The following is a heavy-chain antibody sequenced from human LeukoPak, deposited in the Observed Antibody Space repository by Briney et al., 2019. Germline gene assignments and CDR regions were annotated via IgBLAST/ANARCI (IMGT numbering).Heavy chain of an antibody. Sequence: ASVKVSCKASGYTFTGYYMHWVRQAPGQGLEWMGIINPSGGSTSYAQKFQGRVTMTRDMSTSTVYMELSSLRSEDTAVYYCARSNRAYYFDYWGQGTLVTVSS. D-gene: IGHD2/OR15-2a*01. CDR2: INPSGGST. CDR3: ARSNRAYYFDY. V-gene: IGHV1-46*01. CDR1: GYTFTGYY. J-gene: IGHJ4*02.